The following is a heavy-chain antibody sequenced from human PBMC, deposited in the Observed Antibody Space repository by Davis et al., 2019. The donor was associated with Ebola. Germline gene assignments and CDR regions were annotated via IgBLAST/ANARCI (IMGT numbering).Heavy chain of an antibody. V-gene: IGHV3-21*01. CDR1: GFTFSSYT. Sequence: PGGSLRLSCAASGFTFSSYTMNWVRQAPGKGLEWVSSLSSGSGYIDYADSVKGRFTISRDNAKNSLCLQMNSLRAEDTAVYYCARALTPGWFDPWGQGTLVTVSS. CDR2: LSSGSGYI. D-gene: IGHD4-17*01. CDR3: ARALTPGWFDP. J-gene: IGHJ5*02.